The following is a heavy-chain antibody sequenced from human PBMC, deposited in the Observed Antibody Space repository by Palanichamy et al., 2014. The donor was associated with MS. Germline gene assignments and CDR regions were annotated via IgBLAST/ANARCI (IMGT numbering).Heavy chain of an antibody. D-gene: IGHD5-24*01. CDR2: IMHNGGTT. CDR3: VRDPLQDGYNLH. CDR1: GFTFSSYP. Sequence: EVQLVESGGGLVQPGGSLRLSCSASGFTFSSYPMHWVRQAPGKGLEYVSAIMHNGGTTYYADSVKVRFTISRDNSKNTLYLQMSSLRTEDTAMYYCVRDPLQDGYNLHWGQGTLVTVSS. V-gene: IGHV3-64D*06. J-gene: IGHJ4*02.